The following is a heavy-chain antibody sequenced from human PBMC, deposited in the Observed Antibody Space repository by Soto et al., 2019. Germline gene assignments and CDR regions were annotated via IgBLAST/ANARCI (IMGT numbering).Heavy chain of an antibody. Sequence: EVQLLESGGGLVQPGGSLRLSCAASGFTFSNYAMTWVREAPGNGLEWVSGISISGINTYYEDSVKGRFTISRDNSKNTLYLQMNSLRAEDPAVYYCAKPVSVVPAAIDWFDPWGQGTLVTVSS. V-gene: IGHV3-23*01. CDR2: ISISGINT. CDR1: GFTFSNYA. CDR3: AKPVSVVPAAIDWFDP. J-gene: IGHJ5*02. D-gene: IGHD2-2*01.